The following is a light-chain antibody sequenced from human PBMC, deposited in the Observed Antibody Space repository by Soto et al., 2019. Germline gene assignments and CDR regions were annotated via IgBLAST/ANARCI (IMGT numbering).Light chain of an antibody. J-gene: IGKJ2*01. CDR1: QSISSW. V-gene: IGKV1-5*01. CDR2: DAS. Sequence: DIQMTQSPSTLSASVGDRVTITCRASQSISSWLAWYHQKPGKAPKLLIYDASNLQSGVPSRFSGSGSGTEFTLIISSLQPDDFATYYCQQYKTYPYTFGEGTKLDIK. CDR3: QQYKTYPYT.